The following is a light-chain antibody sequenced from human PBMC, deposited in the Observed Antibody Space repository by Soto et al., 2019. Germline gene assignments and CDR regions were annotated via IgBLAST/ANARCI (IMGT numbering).Light chain of an antibody. V-gene: IGLV2-23*01. CDR2: EDT. J-gene: IGLJ3*02. CDR3: CSYAGTTTFNWV. CDR1: SSDVGRYNF. Sequence: QSALTQPASVSGSPGQSITISCTGTSSDVGRYNFVSWYQQYPGKAPKLMLYEDTKRPSGISNRFSGSKSGNTASLTISGLQADDEADYFCCSYAGTTTFNWVFGGGTKLTVL.